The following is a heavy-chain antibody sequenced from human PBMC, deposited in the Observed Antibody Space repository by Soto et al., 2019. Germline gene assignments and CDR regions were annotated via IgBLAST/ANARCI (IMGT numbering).Heavy chain of an antibody. CDR1: GYTFTSYG. D-gene: IGHD2-21*01. V-gene: IGHV1-18*01. Sequence: ASVKVSCKASGYTFTSYGISWVRQAPGQGLEWMGWISAYNGNTNYAQKVQGRVTMTTDTSTSTAYMELRSLRSDDTAVYYCARELTVVPQYDAFAIWGQGTMVTVSS. J-gene: IGHJ3*02. CDR2: ISAYNGNT. CDR3: ARELTVVPQYDAFAI.